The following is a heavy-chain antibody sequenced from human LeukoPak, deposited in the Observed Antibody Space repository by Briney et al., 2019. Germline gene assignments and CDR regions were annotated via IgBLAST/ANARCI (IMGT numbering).Heavy chain of an antibody. CDR1: GFTFSSYS. J-gene: IGHJ3*02. V-gene: IGHV3-53*01. Sequence: SGGSLRLSCAASGFTFSSYSMNWVRQAPGKGLEWVSVIYSGGSTYYADSVKGRFTISRDNSKNTLYVQMNSLRAEDTAVYYCATLSERPGVYAFDMWGQGTMVTVSS. CDR2: IYSGGST. D-gene: IGHD1-26*01. CDR3: ATLSERPGVYAFDM.